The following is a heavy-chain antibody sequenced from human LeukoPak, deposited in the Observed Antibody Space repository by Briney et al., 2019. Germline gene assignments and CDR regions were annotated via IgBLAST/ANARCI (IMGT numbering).Heavy chain of an antibody. D-gene: IGHD2-15*01. CDR3: ARDRVVGVRARCSGGSCYPSFDY. CDR2: ISSSSSYI. CDR1: GLTFSSYS. J-gene: IGHJ4*02. Sequence: PGGSLRLSCAASGLTFSSYSMNWVRQAPGKGLEWVSSISSSSSYIYYADSVKGRFTISRDNAKNSLYLQMNSLRAEDTAVYYCARDRVVGVRARCSGGSCYPSFDYWGQGTLVTVSS. V-gene: IGHV3-21*01.